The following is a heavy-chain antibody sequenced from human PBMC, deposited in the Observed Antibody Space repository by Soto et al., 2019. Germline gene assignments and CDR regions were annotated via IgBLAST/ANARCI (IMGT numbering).Heavy chain of an antibody. CDR2: IIPIFGTA. Sequence: ASVKVSCKASGGTFSSYAISWVRQTPGQGLEWMGGIIPIFGTANYAQKFQGRVTITADESTSTAYMELSSLRSEDTAVYYCATLSAINRNLYYYGMDVWGQGTTVTVSS. D-gene: IGHD3-9*01. CDR1: GGTFSSYA. CDR3: ATLSAINRNLYYYGMDV. J-gene: IGHJ6*02. V-gene: IGHV1-69*13.